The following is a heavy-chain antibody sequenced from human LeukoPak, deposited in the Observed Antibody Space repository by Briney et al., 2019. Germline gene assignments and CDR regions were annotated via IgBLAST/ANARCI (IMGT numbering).Heavy chain of an antibody. J-gene: IGHJ4*02. CDR3: ARSGYDSSGYYLFDY. Sequence: SETLSLTCTVSGGSISSSSYYWGWIRQPPGKGLEWIGSIYYSGSTYYNPSLKSRVTISVDTSKNQFSLKLSSVTAADTAVYYCARSGYDSSGYYLFDYWGQGTLVTVSS. V-gene: IGHV4-39*07. CDR2: IYYSGST. D-gene: IGHD3-22*01. CDR1: GGSISSSSYY.